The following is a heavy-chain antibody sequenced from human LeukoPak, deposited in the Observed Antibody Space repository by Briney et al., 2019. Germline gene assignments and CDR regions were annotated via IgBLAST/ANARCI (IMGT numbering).Heavy chain of an antibody. CDR2: INWNSGST. D-gene: IGHD3-22*01. CDR3: TKPSNSYYYDTSGYYFDS. V-gene: IGHV3-9*03. CDR1: GFTIDDYA. J-gene: IGHJ4*02. Sequence: GGSLRLSCVGSGFTIDDYAMHWVRQAPGKGLEWFSGINWNSGSTGYADSVKGRFTISRDNAKNSLYLQMNSLKTEDMALYYCTKPSNSYYYDTSGYYFDSWGQGTLVTVSS.